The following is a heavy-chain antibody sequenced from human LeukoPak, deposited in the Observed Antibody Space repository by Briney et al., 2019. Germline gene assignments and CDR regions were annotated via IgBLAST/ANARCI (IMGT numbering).Heavy chain of an antibody. CDR2: ISSSSSYI. CDR3: ARGGEDIVVVPAAITTWFDP. D-gene: IGHD2-2*01. CDR1: GFTFSSYG. J-gene: IGHJ5*02. Sequence: PGRSLRLSCAASGFTFSSYGMHWVRQAPGKGLEWVSSISSSSSYIYYADSVKGRFTISRDNAKNSLYLQMNSLRAEDTAVYYCARGGEDIVVVPAAITTWFDPWGQGTLVTVSS. V-gene: IGHV3-21*01.